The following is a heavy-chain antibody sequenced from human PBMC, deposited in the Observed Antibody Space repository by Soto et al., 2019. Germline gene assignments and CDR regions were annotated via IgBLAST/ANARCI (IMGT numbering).Heavy chain of an antibody. D-gene: IGHD3-3*01. V-gene: IGHV3-23*01. Sequence: GGSLRLSCAASGFTFSSYAMSWVRQAPGKGLEWVSAISGSGGGPYYAKSGKGRFTISRDNSKNTLYLQMNSLRAEDTAVYYCAKVAANAKGLGKGRITIFGVANPLDYWGQGTLVTVSS. J-gene: IGHJ4*02. CDR3: AKVAANAKGLGKGRITIFGVANPLDY. CDR2: ISGSGGGP. CDR1: GFTFSSYA.